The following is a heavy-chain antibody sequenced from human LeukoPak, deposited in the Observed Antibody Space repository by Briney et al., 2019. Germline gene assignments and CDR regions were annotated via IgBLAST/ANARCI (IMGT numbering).Heavy chain of an antibody. V-gene: IGHV4-30-4*08. J-gene: IGHJ4*02. D-gene: IGHD6-6*01. CDR1: GGSINSGDYY. CDR3: ATTARHCSEY. CDR2: IYNSGST. Sequence: PSETLSLTCTVSGGSINSGDYYWTWIRQPPGKGLEWIAYIYNSGSTYYNPSLRSRVAISMDTSNNRFSLRLDSVTAADTAVYFCATTARHCSEYWGQGTLVTVSS.